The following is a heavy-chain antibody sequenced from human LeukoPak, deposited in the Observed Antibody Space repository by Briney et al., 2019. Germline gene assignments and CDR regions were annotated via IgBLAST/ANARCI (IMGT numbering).Heavy chain of an antibody. J-gene: IGHJ6*03. V-gene: IGHV1-69*01. Sequence: SVKVSCKASGGTFSKNVVSWVRQAPGQGLEWMGGIIPFFDVVSSAQRFQGRVTITADESTSTAYMELSSLRSEDTAVYYCARGRSGRPDYYYYMDVWGKGTTVTVSS. CDR1: GGTFSKNV. CDR3: ARGRSGRPDYYYYMDV. D-gene: IGHD3-3*01. CDR2: IIPFFDVV.